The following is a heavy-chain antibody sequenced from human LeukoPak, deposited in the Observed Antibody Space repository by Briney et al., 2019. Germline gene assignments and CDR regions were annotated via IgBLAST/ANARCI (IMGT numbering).Heavy chain of an antibody. CDR1: GFTFSSYW. CDR2: IKQDGSEK. J-gene: IGHJ2*01. V-gene: IGHV3-7*01. Sequence: PGGSLRLSCAASGFTFSSYWMNWVRQAPGKGLEWVANIKQDGSEKNYVDFVKGRFTISRDNAKNSLELQKNSLRAEDTAMYYCARARGDGYQWYFDLWGRGTLVTVSS. D-gene: IGHD5-24*01. CDR3: ARARGDGYQWYFDL.